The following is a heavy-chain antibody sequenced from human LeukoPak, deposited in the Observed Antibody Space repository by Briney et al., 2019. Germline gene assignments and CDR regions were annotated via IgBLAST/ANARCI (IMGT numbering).Heavy chain of an antibody. CDR3: ARTIKSGNYYWFDP. D-gene: IGHD1-26*01. CDR1: GGSISNYC. CDR2: ISYTGST. Sequence: SETLSLTCTVSGGSISNYCWSWIRQPPGEGLEWIGFISYTGSTNYNPSLKSRVTVSVDTSKNQFSLKVTSVTAADTAVYYCARTIKSGNYYWFDPWGQGTMVTVSS. J-gene: IGHJ5*02. V-gene: IGHV4-59*01.